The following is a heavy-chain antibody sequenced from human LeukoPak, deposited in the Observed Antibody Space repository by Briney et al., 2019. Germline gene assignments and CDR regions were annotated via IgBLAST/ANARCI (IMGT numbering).Heavy chain of an antibody. Sequence: PSETRSLTCAVYGGSFSGYYWSWVRQPPGKGLEWIGEINHSGSTNYNPSLKSRVTISVDTSKNQFSLKLNSVTAADTAVYYCARGQWEIRFDPWGQGTLVTVSS. CDR1: GGSFSGYY. CDR3: ARGQWEIRFDP. V-gene: IGHV4-34*01. CDR2: INHSGST. D-gene: IGHD1-26*01. J-gene: IGHJ5*02.